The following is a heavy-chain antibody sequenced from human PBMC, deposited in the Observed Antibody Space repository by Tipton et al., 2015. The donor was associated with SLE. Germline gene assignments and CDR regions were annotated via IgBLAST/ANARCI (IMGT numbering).Heavy chain of an antibody. V-gene: IGHV1-46*01. CDR1: GYTFTSYY. D-gene: IGHD2-21*01. Sequence: QLVQSGPEVKKPGASVKVSCKASGYTFTSYYMYWVRQAPGQGLEWMGIINPSGGSTGYAQKFQGRVTMTRDTSTSTVYMELSSLRSEDTAVYYCARSLGGLIVVRGAAFDIWGQGTMVTVSS. CDR3: ARSLGGLIVVRGAAFDI. CDR2: INPSGGST. J-gene: IGHJ3*02.